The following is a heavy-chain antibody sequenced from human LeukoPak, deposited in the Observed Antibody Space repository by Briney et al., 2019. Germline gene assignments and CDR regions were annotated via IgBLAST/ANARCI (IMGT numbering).Heavy chain of an antibody. CDR1: GFTFSSYT. V-gene: IGHV3-21*01. J-gene: IGHJ4*02. Sequence: PGGSLRLSCAASGFTFSSYTMHWVRQTPGEGLEWLSSITGSGAHIYYANSVKGRFIISRDNAKNSMSLQLNSLRVEDTGLYYCVKDRIVLVTATFDSWGQGTLSPSPQ. D-gene: IGHD2-21*02. CDR3: VKDRIVLVTATFDS. CDR2: ITGSGAHI.